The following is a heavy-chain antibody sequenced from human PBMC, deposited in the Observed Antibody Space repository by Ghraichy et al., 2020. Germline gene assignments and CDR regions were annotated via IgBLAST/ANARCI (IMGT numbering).Heavy chain of an antibody. D-gene: IGHD1-7*01. V-gene: IGHV1-2*02. Sequence: ASVKVSCKASGYTFTAYYMRWVRQAPGQGLEWMGWINPNSGGTNYAQKFQGRVTMTRDTSISTAYMELSRLRSDDTAVYYCARDDGETGTTSGMDVWGQGTTVTVSS. CDR2: INPNSGGT. J-gene: IGHJ6*02. CDR1: GYTFTAYY. CDR3: ARDDGETGTTSGMDV.